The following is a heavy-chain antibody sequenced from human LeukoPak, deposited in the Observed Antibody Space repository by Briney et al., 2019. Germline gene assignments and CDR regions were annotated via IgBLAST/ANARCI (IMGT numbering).Heavy chain of an antibody. CDR1: GDSVSNNDGA. CDR3: ARGYAFDV. CDR2: TYYRSQWYN. V-gene: IGHV6-1*01. J-gene: IGHJ3*01. Sequence: SQTLSLTCAISGDSVSNNDGAWNWIRQSPSRGLESLGRTYYRSQWYNDYARSVMSRISVDPDTSKNQFSLQLRSVTPDDTAVYYCARGYAFDVWGQGTTVIVSS.